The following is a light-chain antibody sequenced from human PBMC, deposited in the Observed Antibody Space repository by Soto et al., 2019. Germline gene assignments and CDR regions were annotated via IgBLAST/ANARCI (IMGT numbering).Light chain of an antibody. J-gene: IGKJ4*01. Sequence: EIVMTQSPLSLPVTPGEPASISCRSSQSLLQSNGNNQLGWVPQKPGQSPQLLMYLGSSRASGVPDRFSGSGSGTDFTLKISRVEPEDVGVYYCMQVLQAPPTFGGGTKVEIK. CDR2: LGS. V-gene: IGKV2-28*01. CDR3: MQVLQAPPT. CDR1: QSLLQSNGNNQ.